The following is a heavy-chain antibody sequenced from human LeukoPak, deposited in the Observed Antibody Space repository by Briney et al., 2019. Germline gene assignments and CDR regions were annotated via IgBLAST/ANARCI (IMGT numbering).Heavy chain of an antibody. V-gene: IGHV3-48*03. J-gene: IGHJ4*02. CDR3: ARESSQGPDYFDY. CDR1: GFTFSSYE. Sequence: GGSLRLSCAASGFTFSSYEMNWVRQAPGKGLEWVSYISSSGSTIYYADSVKGRFTISRDNAKNSLYLQVNSLRAEDTAVCYCARESSQGPDYFDYWGQGTLVTVSS. CDR2: ISSSGSTI. D-gene: IGHD1-26*01.